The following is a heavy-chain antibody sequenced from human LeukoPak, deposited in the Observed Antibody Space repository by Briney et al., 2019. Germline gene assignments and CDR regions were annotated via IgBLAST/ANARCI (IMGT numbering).Heavy chain of an antibody. J-gene: IGHJ4*02. CDR3: AFWSGSYDS. D-gene: IGHD1-26*01. CDR1: GGSFSGYY. CDR2: INHSGST. Sequence: SETLSLTCAVYGGSFSGYYWSWIRQPPGKGLEWIGEINHSGSTNYNPSLKSRVTISVDTSKNQLSLKLSSVTAADTAVYYCAFWSGSYDSWGQGTLVTVSS. V-gene: IGHV4-34*01.